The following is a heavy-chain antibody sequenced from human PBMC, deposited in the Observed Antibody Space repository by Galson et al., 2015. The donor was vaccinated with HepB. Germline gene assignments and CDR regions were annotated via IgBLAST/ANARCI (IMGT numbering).Heavy chain of an antibody. D-gene: IGHD1-26*01. CDR2: ISGSGGST. V-gene: IGHV3-23*01. CDR1: GFTFSSYA. CDR3: AKDTEYSPEFGYSGSFGFDY. J-gene: IGHJ4*02. Sequence: SLRLSCAASGFTFSSYAMSWVRQAPGKGLEWVSAISGSGGSTYYADSVKGRFTISRDNSKNTLYLQMNSLRAEDTAVYYCAKDTEYSPEFGYSGSFGFDYWGQGTLVTVSS.